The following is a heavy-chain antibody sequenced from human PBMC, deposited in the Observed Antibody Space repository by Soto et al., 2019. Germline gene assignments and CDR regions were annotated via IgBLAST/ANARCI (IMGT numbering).Heavy chain of an antibody. Sequence: QVQLVQSGAEVKKPGSSVKVSCKASGGTFSRYSITWVRQAPGHGLEWIGRIIPIFGIASYAQKFQGRVTITADEATSXAXMXXSSLRSDDTAVYYCAREDRDRETGLVPAAIDGVDVWGQGTTVTVSS. J-gene: IGHJ6*02. CDR1: GGTFSRYS. CDR2: IIPIFGIA. D-gene: IGHD2-2*01. V-gene: IGHV1-69*08. CDR3: AREDRDRETGLVPAAIDGVDV.